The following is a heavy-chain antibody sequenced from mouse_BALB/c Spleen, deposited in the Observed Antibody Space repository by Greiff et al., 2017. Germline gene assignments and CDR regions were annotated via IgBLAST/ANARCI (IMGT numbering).Heavy chain of an antibody. V-gene: IGHV1-80*01. D-gene: IGHD1-1*01. J-gene: IGHJ1*01. Sequence: QVHVKQSGAELVRPGSSVKISCKASGYAFSSYWMNWVKQRPGQGLEWIGQIYPGDGDTNYNGKFKGKATLTADKSSSTAYMQLSSLTSEDSAVYFCARFITTGVYFDVWGAGTTVTVSS. CDR2: IYPGDGDT. CDR1: GYAFSSYW. CDR3: ARFITTGVYFDV.